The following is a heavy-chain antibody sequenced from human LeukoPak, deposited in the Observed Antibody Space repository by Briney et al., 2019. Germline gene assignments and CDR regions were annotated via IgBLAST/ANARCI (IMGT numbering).Heavy chain of an antibody. CDR1: GGSISSYY. D-gene: IGHD6-19*01. J-gene: IGHJ6*02. Sequence: PSETLSLTCTVSGGSISSYYWSWIRQPPGKGLEWIGYIYYSGSTNYNPSLKSRVTISVDTSKNQFSLKLSSVTAADTAVYYCARTDIAVAGRPRDYYYYGMDVWGQGTTVTVSS. V-gene: IGHV4-59*01. CDR3: ARTDIAVAGRPRDYYYYGMDV. CDR2: IYYSGST.